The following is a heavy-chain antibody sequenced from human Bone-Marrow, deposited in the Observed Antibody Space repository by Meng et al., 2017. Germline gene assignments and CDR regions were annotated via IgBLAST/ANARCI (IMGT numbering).Heavy chain of an antibody. CDR3: ARTIAMATDY. CDR1: GYNFPDYY. D-gene: IGHD2-21*01. V-gene: IGHV1-2*06. J-gene: IGHJ4*02. Sequence: QLVRLGAKGKKPGPSVKVSCKPSGYNFPDYYIHWVRQAPGQGLEWMGRINPNSGGTNYAQKFQGRVTMTRDTSISTAYMELSRLRSDDTAVYYCARTIAMATDYWGQGTLVTVSS. CDR2: INPNSGGT.